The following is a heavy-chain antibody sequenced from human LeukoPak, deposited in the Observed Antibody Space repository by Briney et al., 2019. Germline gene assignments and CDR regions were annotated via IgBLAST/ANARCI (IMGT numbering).Heavy chain of an antibody. D-gene: IGHD3-16*01. J-gene: IGHJ5*02. CDR3: ARDGHSFGSGELS. Sequence: ASVKVSCKASGYTFSRYGISWVRQAPGQGLEWMGWISGYDGDTNYAQKLQGRVTMTTDTSTNTAYMELRSLRSDDTAVYYCARDGHSFGSGELSWGQGTLVTVSS. V-gene: IGHV1-18*01. CDR1: GYTFSRYG. CDR2: ISGYDGDT.